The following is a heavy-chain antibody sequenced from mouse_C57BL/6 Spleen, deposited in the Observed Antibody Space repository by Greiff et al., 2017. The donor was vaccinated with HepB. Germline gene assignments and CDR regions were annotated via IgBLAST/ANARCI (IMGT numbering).Heavy chain of an antibody. D-gene: IGHD2-1*01. J-gene: IGHJ4*01. V-gene: IGHV2-5*01. CDR1: GFSLTSYG. CDR2: IWRGGST. CDR3: AKNRDYGNPWDY. Sequence: VKLMESGPGLVQPSQSLSITCTVSGFSLTSYGVHWVRQSPGKGLEWLGVIWRGGSTDYNAAFMSRLSITKDNSKSQVFFKMNSLQADDTAIYYCAKNRDYGNPWDYWGQGTSVTVSS.